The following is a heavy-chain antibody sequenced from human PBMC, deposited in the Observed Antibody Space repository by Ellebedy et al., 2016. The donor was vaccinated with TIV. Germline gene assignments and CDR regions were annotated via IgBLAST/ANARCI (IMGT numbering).Heavy chain of an antibody. CDR2: IDASGSA. Sequence: MPSETLSLTCTVSGGSISDYSWSLIRQPAGKGLEWVGHIDASGSASYNASLRSRVTMSVDTSKKQVSLRLISLTAADTAVYYCARGGDRASFYYWGQGTLVTVSS. J-gene: IGHJ4*02. CDR1: GGSISDYS. D-gene: IGHD3-10*01. CDR3: ARGGDRASFYY. V-gene: IGHV4-4*07.